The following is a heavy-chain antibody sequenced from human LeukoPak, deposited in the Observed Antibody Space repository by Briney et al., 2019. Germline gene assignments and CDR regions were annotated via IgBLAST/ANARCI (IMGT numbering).Heavy chain of an antibody. CDR1: GFTVSSNY. Sequence: GGSLRLSCAASGFTVSSNYMSWVRRAPGKGLEWVSVIYSGGSTYYADSVKGRFTISRDNSKNTLYLQMNSLRAEDTAVYYCARDRILSRRDGYNSLWSNWFDPWGQGTLVTVSS. D-gene: IGHD5-24*01. CDR3: ARDRILSRRDGYNSLWSNWFDP. J-gene: IGHJ5*02. V-gene: IGHV3-53*01. CDR2: IYSGGST.